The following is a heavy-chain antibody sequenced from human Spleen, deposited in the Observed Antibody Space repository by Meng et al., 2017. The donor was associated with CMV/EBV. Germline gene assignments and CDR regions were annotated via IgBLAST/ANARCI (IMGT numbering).Heavy chain of an antibody. J-gene: IGHJ5*02. V-gene: IGHV4-59*12. CDR3: ARVLEHTSLGNYWFDP. Sequence: SETLSLTCTFSGGSISSYYWSWIRQPPGKGLEWIGYIYYSGSTNYNPSLKSRVTISVDTSNNHLSLRLTSVTAEDTAIYYCARVLEHTSLGNYWFDPWGQGTLVTVSS. CDR1: GGSISSYY. D-gene: IGHD1/OR15-1a*01. CDR2: IYYSGST.